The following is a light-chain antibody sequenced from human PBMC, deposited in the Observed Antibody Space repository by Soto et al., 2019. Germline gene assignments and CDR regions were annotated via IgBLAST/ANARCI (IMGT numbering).Light chain of an antibody. Sequence: EIVLTQSPATLSLSPGEGATLSCRASQSVNSVLAWYQQKPGQAPRLLIYDASNRATGIPARFSGSGSGTDFTLTISSLEPEDFAVYYCQQRSNWPPYTFGQGAKLEIK. CDR3: QQRSNWPPYT. V-gene: IGKV3-11*01. CDR2: DAS. J-gene: IGKJ2*01. CDR1: QSVNSV.